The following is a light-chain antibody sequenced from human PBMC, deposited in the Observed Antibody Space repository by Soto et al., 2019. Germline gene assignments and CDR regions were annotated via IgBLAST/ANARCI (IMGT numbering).Light chain of an antibody. V-gene: IGKV3-11*01. Sequence: EIVLTQSPATLSLSPGERATLSCRASQSVSSYLAWYQQKPGQAPRLLIYDASNRATGITARFSGSGSGTDFTLTISSLEPEYFAVYYCQQRSNWPPLTFGGGTKVEIK. CDR2: DAS. CDR1: QSVSSY. J-gene: IGKJ4*01. CDR3: QQRSNWPPLT.